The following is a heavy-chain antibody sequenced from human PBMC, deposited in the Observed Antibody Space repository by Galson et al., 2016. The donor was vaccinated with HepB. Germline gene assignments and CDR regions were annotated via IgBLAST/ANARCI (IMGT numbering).Heavy chain of an antibody. V-gene: IGHV1-69*04. CDR3: ARLADLAASGPFDY. D-gene: IGHD6-13*01. Sequence: SVKVSCKASGGTFSSYAISWVRQAPGQGLEWMGRLIPVVGTADYAQKFQGRVSITADRSTSTAYMELSGLRSDDTAVYYCARLADLAASGPFDYWGQGTLVTVSS. CDR2: LIPVVGTA. J-gene: IGHJ4*02. CDR1: GGTFSSYA.